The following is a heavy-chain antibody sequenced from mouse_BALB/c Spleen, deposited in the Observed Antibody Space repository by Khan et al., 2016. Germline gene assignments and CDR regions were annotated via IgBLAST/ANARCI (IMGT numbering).Heavy chain of an antibody. CDR3: ARRNDGYYSDH. J-gene: IGHJ2*01. V-gene: IGHV5-6*01. CDR1: GFTFSSYG. Sequence: EVELVESGGDLVKPGGSLKLSCAASGFTFSSYGMSWVRQTPDKRLEWVATISSGGSYTYYPDSVKGRFTISRDNAKNTLYLQMSSLKSEETAMYYCARRNDGYYSDHWGQGTTLTVSS. CDR2: ISSGGSYT. D-gene: IGHD2-3*01.